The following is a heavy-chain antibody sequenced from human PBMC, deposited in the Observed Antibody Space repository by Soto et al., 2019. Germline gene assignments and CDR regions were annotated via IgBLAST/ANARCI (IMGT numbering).Heavy chain of an antibody. CDR3: ARDPVGTLQY. CDR2: ISDSGETI. Sequence: PGGSLRLSCATSGFTFSHYYMTWIRQAPGKGLEWVGYISDSGETIYYSDSVKGRFTISRDNAKKTLHLQMTSLRAEDTAVYYCARDPVGTLQYWGQGTLVTVSS. CDR1: GFTFSHYY. V-gene: IGHV3-11*01. D-gene: IGHD1-26*01. J-gene: IGHJ1*01.